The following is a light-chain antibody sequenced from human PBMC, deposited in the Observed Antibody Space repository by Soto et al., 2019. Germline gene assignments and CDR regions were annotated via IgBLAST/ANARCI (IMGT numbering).Light chain of an antibody. J-gene: IGKJ1*01. Sequence: EIVLTQSPVTLSLSPGERATLSCRASQSVSSTFLAWYQQKPGQAPRLLISGASSRATGIPDRFSGSGSGTEFTLTISRLEPEDFAVYYCQQYHDTGTFGQGTKVDI. V-gene: IGKV3-20*01. CDR2: GAS. CDR1: QSVSSTF. CDR3: QQYHDTGT.